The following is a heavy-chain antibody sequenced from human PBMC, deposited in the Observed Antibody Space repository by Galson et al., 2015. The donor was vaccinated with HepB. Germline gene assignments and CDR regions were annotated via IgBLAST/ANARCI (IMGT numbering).Heavy chain of an antibody. J-gene: IGHJ4*02. CDR2: ISHDGSYE. Sequence: SLRLSCAASGFTFSTYGMHWVRQAPGKGLEWVAVISHDGSYEYYADSVKGRFTISRDNSKSTLYLQMNSLRPEDTALYYCAKDKATLYRFFDSWGQGTLVTVSS. CDR3: AKDKATLYRFFDS. D-gene: IGHD1-26*01. V-gene: IGHV3-30*18. CDR1: GFTFSTYG.